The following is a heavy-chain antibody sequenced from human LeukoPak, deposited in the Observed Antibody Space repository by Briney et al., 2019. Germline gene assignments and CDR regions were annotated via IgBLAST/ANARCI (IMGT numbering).Heavy chain of an antibody. Sequence: SETLSLTCTLSAGSISTYYWGWLRQPPGKGPEWIGYISYTGNTNYSPSLKSRVIISVDTSNNPFSLRLTSVTSADTAVYYCARVQKSTRSFWYFDLWGRGTLVAVSS. CDR1: AGSISTYY. CDR3: ARVQKSTRSFWYFDL. D-gene: IGHD5/OR15-5a*01. V-gene: IGHV4-59*01. CDR2: ISYTGNT. J-gene: IGHJ2*01.